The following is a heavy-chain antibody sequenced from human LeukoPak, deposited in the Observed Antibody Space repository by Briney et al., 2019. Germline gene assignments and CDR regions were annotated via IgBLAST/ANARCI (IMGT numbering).Heavy chain of an antibody. V-gene: IGHV4-39*07. D-gene: IGHD6-19*01. J-gene: IGHJ4*02. Sequence: SETLSLTCTVSGGSISSGSYYWSWIRQPPGKGLEWIGSIYYSGSTYYNPSLKSRVTISVDTSKNQFSLKLTSVTAADTAVYYCCGSGWFAGPFGYWGQGALVTVSS. CDR1: GGSISSGSYY. CDR3: CGSGWFAGPFGY. CDR2: IYYSGST.